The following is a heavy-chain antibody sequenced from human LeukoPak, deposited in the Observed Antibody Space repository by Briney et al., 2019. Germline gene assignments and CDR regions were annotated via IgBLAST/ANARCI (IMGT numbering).Heavy chain of an antibody. CDR3: ARVVVPGWFDP. J-gene: IGHJ5*02. Sequence: PSETLSLTCTVSGYSISSGYHWGWIRQPPGKGLEWIGSIYHSGSTYYNPSLKSRVTISVDTSKNQFSLKLSSVTAADTAVYYCARVVVPGWFDPWGQGTLVTVSS. CDR2: IYHSGST. CDR1: GYSISSGYH. D-gene: IGHD2-15*01. V-gene: IGHV4-38-2*02.